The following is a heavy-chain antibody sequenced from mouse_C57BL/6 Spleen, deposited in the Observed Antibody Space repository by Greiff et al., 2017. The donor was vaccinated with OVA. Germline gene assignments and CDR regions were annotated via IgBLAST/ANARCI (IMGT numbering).Heavy chain of an antibody. D-gene: IGHD2-3*01. CDR3: ARRDGYYVAY. CDR1: GFTFSSYG. Sequence: EVQGVESGGDLVKPGGSLKLSCAASGFTFSSYGMSWVRQTPDKRLEWVATISSGGSYTYYPDSVKGRFTISRDNAKNTLYLQMSSLKSEDTAMYYCARRDGYYVAYWGQGTLVTVSA. CDR2: ISSGGSYT. V-gene: IGHV5-6*01. J-gene: IGHJ3*01.